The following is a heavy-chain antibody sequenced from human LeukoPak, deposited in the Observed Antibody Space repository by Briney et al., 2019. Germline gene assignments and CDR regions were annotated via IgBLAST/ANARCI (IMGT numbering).Heavy chain of an antibody. J-gene: IGHJ3*01. CDR1: GFTFNSYS. D-gene: IGHD1-26*01. V-gene: IGHV3-21*01. CDR3: AKVQSDIVGAVFFAFDV. CDR2: IIGSGTEI. Sequence: PGGSLRLSCGVSGFTFNSYSMNWVRQAPGKGLEWVASIIGSGTEIFYADSVKGRFTISRDNSKKSLYLQMNSLRVEDTAVYYCAKVQSDIVGAVFFAFDVWGQGTMVSVSS.